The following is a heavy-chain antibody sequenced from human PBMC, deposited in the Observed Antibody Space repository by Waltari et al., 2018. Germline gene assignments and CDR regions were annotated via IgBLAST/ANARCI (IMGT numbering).Heavy chain of an antibody. CDR2: IYHSGRT. CDR1: GYSISRGYY. D-gene: IGHD6-6*01. J-gene: IGHJ4*02. CDR3: ARALTSSSSPFDY. Sequence: QVQLQESGPGLVKPSETLSLTCTVSGYSISRGYYWGWIRQPPGKGLEWIGSIYHSGRTYYNPSLKSRVTISVDTSKNQFSLKLSSVTAADTAVYYCARALTSSSSPFDYWGQGTLVTVSS. V-gene: IGHV4-38-2*02.